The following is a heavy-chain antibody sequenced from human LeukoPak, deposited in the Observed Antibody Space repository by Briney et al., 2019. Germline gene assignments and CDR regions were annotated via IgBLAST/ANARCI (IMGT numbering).Heavy chain of an antibody. V-gene: IGHV1-2*02. D-gene: IGHD1-26*01. Sequence: ASVKVSCKASGYTFTGYYMHWVRQAPGQGLEWMGWINPNSGGTNYAQKFQGRVTMTRDTSISAAYMELSRLRSDDTAVYYCASYSGSFDAFDIWGQGTMVTVSS. CDR2: INPNSGGT. CDR3: ASYSGSFDAFDI. CDR1: GYTFTGYY. J-gene: IGHJ3*02.